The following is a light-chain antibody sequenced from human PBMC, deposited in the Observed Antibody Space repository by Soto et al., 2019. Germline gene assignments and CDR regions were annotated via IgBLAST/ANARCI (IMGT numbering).Light chain of an antibody. CDR1: SSNIGNNY. Sequence: VLTQPPSVSAAPGQKVTISCSGSSSNIGNNYVSWYQQLPGTAPKLLIYENNKRPSGIPDRFSGSKSGTSATLGITGFQTGDEADYYCGTWDSSLSAGYVFGTGTKVTVL. J-gene: IGLJ1*01. CDR3: GTWDSSLSAGYV. V-gene: IGLV1-51*02. CDR2: ENN.